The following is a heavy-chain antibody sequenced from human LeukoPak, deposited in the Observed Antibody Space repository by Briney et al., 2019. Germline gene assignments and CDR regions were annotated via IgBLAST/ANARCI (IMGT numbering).Heavy chain of an antibody. CDR3: TTLGYHLDS. CDR1: GFDFGAYE. J-gene: IGHJ4*02. Sequence: PGGSLRLSCAASGFDFGAYEMNWVRQAPGKGPEWVAYFAGSDTTKYYADSVRGRVTISRDNAKNSLYLQMNSLRAEDTALYYCTTLGYHLDSWGQGTLVTVSS. V-gene: IGHV3-48*03. CDR2: FAGSDTTK. D-gene: IGHD3-22*01.